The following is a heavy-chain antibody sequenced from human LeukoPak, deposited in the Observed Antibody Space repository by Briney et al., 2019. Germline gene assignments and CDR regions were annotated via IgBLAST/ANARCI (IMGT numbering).Heavy chain of an antibody. CDR3: AKDLPYDYVWGSYRYDAFDI. J-gene: IGHJ3*02. V-gene: IGHV3-23*01. CDR2: ISGSGCGT. Sequence: GGSLRLSCAASGFTFSSYAMSWVRQSPGKGLEWVSAISGSGCGTYYAESVKGRVTNSRDTSKNTLYLQMNSLRAEDTAVYYCAKDLPYDYVWGSYRYDAFDIWGQGTMVTVS. CDR1: GFTFSSYA. D-gene: IGHD3-16*02.